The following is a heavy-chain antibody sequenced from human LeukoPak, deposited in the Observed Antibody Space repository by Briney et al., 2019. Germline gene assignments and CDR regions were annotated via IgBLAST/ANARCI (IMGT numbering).Heavy chain of an antibody. CDR3: ARAYCSGGSCYSDFDY. CDR1: GFTFSNYW. CDR2: IKPDGSEK. J-gene: IGHJ4*02. V-gene: IGHV3-7*01. D-gene: IGHD2-15*01. Sequence: GGSLRLSCAASGFTFSNYWMSWVRQAPGKGLEWVASIKPDGSEKYYVDSVKGRFTISRDNAKNSLYLQMNSLRAEDTAVYYCARAYCSGGSCYSDFDYWGQGTLVTVSS.